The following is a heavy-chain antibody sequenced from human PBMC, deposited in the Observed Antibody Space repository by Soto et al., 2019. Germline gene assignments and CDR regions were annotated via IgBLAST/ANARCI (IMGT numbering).Heavy chain of an antibody. CDR2: IIPILGIA. J-gene: IGHJ3*02. D-gene: IGHD5-12*01. CDR1: GGTFSSYT. CDR3: ARPGYSGYEIDAFDI. Sequence: QVQLVQSGSEVKKPGSSVKVYCKASGGTFSSYTSSWVRQAPGQGLAWMGRIIPILGIANYAQKFQGRVTITADKSTSTDDMELSSLRSEDTAVYYCARPGYSGYEIDAFDICGQGTMVTVSS. V-gene: IGHV1-69*02.